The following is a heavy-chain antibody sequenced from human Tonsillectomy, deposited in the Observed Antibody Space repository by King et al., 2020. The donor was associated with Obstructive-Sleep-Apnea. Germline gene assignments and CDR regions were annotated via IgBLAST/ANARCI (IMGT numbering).Heavy chain of an antibody. D-gene: IGHD5-18*01. Sequence: VQLVQSGGGVVRPGGSLRLSCAASGFTFDDHAMSWVRQAPGKGLEWVSGINWDGGSTSYADSLRGRFTISRDNAKNSLYLQMNSLRAEDTALYHCARSGRGHSYVGWFDSWGQGTLVTVSS. V-gene: IGHV3-20*01. CDR1: GFTFDDHA. J-gene: IGHJ5*01. CDR3: ARSGRGHSYVGWFDS. CDR2: INWDGGST.